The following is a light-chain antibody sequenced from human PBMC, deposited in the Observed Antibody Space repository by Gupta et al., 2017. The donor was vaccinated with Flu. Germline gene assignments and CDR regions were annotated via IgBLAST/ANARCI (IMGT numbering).Light chain of an antibody. CDR1: SPNIVSNT. Sequence: QSVLTQPPLASWPPGQRVPIPCYGSSPNIVSNTVNWYQQLPGTAPKLLIYSNSQRPSGVPDRFSGSKSGTSASLAISGLQAEDEADYYCAAFDDSRNVYVFGTGTKVTVL. J-gene: IGLJ1*01. CDR3: AAFDDSRNVYV. V-gene: IGLV1-44*01. CDR2: SNS.